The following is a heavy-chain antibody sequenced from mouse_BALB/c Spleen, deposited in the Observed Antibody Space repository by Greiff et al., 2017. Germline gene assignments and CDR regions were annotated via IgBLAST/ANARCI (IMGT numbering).Heavy chain of an antibody. D-gene: IGHD4-1*02. CDR3: ATPNWDSAWFAY. CDR1: GYTFTSYV. CDR2: INPYNDGT. Sequence: VQLKESGPELVKPGASVKMSCKASGYTFTSYVMHWVKQKPGQGLEWIGYINPYNDGTKYNEKFKGKATLTSDKSSSTAYMELSSLTSEDSAVYYCATPNWDSAWFAYWGQGTLVTVSA. V-gene: IGHV1-14*01. J-gene: IGHJ3*01.